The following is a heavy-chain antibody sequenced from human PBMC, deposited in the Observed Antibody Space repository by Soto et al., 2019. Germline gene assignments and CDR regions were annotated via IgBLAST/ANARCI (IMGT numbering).Heavy chain of an antibody. CDR3: ARWGVRYDDAFDI. V-gene: IGHV4-30-4*01. D-gene: IGHD5-12*01. CDR2: IYYSGST. CDR1: GGSISSGDYY. Sequence: QVQLQESGPGLVKPSQTLSLTCTVSGGSISSGDYYWSWIRRPPGKGLEWIGYIYYSGSTYYNPSLKSRATISVDTSKNQFSLKLSSVTAADTAVYYCARWGVRYDDAFDIWGQGTMVTVSS. J-gene: IGHJ3*02.